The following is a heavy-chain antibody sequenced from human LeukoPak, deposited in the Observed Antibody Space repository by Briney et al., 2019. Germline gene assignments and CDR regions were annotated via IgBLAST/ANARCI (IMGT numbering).Heavy chain of an antibody. Sequence: PSETLSLTCTVSGGSITSGIYYWGWIRQPAGKGLEWIGRLYTDGSTRYNPALKSRVTISVDKSKNQFSLKLSSVTAADTAVYYCARGRPFDYWGQGTLVTVSS. CDR3: ARGRPFDY. CDR1: GGSITSGIYY. D-gene: IGHD3-10*01. V-gene: IGHV4-61*02. J-gene: IGHJ4*02. CDR2: LYTDGST.